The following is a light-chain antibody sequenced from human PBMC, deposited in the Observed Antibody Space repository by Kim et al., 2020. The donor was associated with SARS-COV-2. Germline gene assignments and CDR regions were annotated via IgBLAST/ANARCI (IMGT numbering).Light chain of an antibody. V-gene: IGLV2-8*01. J-gene: IGLJ1*01. CDR1: SSDVGGYNY. Sequence: QSALTQPPSASGSPGQSVTISCTGTSSDVGGYNYVSWYQQHPGKAPKLMIYEVSERPSGVPDRFSGSKSGNTASLTVSGLQAEDEADYYCSSYAGTKPYVFGTGTKVTVL. CDR3: SSYAGTKPYV. CDR2: EVS.